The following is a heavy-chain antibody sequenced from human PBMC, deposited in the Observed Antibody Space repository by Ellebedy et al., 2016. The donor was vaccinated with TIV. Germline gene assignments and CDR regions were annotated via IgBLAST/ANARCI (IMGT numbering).Heavy chain of an antibody. D-gene: IGHD6-13*01. CDR3: AKLGGVLSWYADY. Sequence: AASVKVSCKVSGATLNELTIEWVRQTPGGGLEWMGVFTPEDDEAIHAQKFQGRVTLTRDTSADIAYMALTSLRPDDTAIYYCAKLGGVLSWYADYWGLGTLVTVSS. J-gene: IGHJ4*02. CDR1: GATLNELT. V-gene: IGHV1-24*01. CDR2: FTPEDDEA.